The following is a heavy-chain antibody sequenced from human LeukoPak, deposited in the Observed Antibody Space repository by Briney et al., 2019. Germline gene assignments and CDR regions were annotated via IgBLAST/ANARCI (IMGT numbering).Heavy chain of an antibody. CDR3: ARGRLQLLLGADFFYYMDV. J-gene: IGHJ6*03. V-gene: IGHV1-69*06. CDR1: GGTFSSYA. Sequence: SVKVSCKASGGTFSSYAISWVRQAPGQGLEWMGGILPSVGTAHSSQKFQGRVTITADKSTSTAYMELSSLTSEDTAVYYCARGRLQLLLGADFFYYMDVWGKGTTVTISS. CDR2: ILPSVGTA. D-gene: IGHD5-18*01.